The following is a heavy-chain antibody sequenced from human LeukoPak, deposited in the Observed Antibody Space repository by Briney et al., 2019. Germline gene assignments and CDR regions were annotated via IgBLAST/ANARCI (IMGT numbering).Heavy chain of an antibody. V-gene: IGHV1-69*04. D-gene: IGHD3-22*01. J-gene: IGHJ6*02. CDR1: GGTFSSYA. CDR2: IIPILGIA. Sequence: AASVKVSCKASGGTFSSYAISWVRQAPGQGLEWMGRIIPILGIANYAQKFQGRVTITADKSTSTAYMELSSLRSEDTAVYYCARDKDYYDSSGYTDYYYYGMDVWGQGTTVTVSS. CDR3: ARDKDYYDSSGYTDYYYYGMDV.